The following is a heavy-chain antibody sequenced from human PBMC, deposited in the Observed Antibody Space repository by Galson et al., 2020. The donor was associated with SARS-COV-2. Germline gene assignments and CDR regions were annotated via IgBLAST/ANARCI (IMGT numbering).Heavy chain of an antibody. CDR3: AREGWGTIFGVVNYYYYYMDV. CDR1: GGTFSSYA. Sequence: SVKVSCQASGGTFSSYAISWVRQPPGQGLEWMGGIIPIFGTANYAQKFQGRVTITADESTSTAYMELGSLRSEDTAVYYCAREGWGTIFGVVNYYYYYMDVWGKGTTVTVSS. CDR2: IIPIFGTA. J-gene: IGHJ6*03. D-gene: IGHD3-3*01. V-gene: IGHV1-69*13.